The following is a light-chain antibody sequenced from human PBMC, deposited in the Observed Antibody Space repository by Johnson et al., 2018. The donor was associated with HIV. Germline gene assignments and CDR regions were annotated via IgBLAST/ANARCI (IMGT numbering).Light chain of an antibody. Sequence: PVLTQPPSASAAPGQKVTISCSGSSSNIGNNYVSWYQQLPGTAPKLLIYENNKRPSGIPDRFSGSKSGPSATLGITGLQTGDEADYYCGTWDSSLSAEVFGTGTKVTVL. CDR3: GTWDSSLSAEV. J-gene: IGLJ1*01. CDR2: ENN. V-gene: IGLV1-51*02. CDR1: SSNIGNNY.